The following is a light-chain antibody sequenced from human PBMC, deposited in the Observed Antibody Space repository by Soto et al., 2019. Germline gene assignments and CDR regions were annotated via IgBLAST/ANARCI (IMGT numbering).Light chain of an antibody. Sequence: EIVLTQSPGTLSLSPGERATLSCRAGQSISSSYLAWYQQKPGQAPRLLIYSASSRATGIPDRFSGSGSGTDFTLTISRLEPEDFAVYYCQQYCSSPFTFGPGNKVDIK. CDR3: QQYCSSPFT. V-gene: IGKV3-20*01. CDR2: SAS. CDR1: QSISSSY. J-gene: IGKJ3*01.